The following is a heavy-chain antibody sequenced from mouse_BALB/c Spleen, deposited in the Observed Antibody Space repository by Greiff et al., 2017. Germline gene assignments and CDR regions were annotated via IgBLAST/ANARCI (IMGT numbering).Heavy chain of an antibody. CDR1: GFTFSDYY. CDR3: ARGGGYAMDY. V-gene: IGHV5-4*02. Sequence: EVMLVESGGGLVKPGGSLKLSCAASGFTFSDYYMYWVRQTPEKRLEWVATISDGGSYTYYPDSVKGRFTISRDNAKNNLYLQMSSLKSEDTAMYYCARGGGYAMDYWGQGTSVTVSS. CDR2: ISDGGSYT. J-gene: IGHJ4*01.